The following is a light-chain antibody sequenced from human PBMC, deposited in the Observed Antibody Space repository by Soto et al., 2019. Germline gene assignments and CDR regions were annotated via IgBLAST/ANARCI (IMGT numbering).Light chain of an antibody. J-gene: IGLJ1*01. CDR2: DVS. CDR3: SSHISTSILNV. CDR1: SSDVGGYDY. Sequence: QSVLTQAASVSGSPGQSITISCTGTSSDVGGYDYVSWYQQHPGKAPKLIIYDVSNRPSGVSNRFSDSKSGNTASLTISGLQAEDEADYYCSSHISTSILNVFGTGTKVTVL. V-gene: IGLV2-14*03.